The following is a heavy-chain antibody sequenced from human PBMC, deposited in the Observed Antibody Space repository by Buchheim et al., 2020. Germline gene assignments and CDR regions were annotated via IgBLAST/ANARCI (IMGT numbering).Heavy chain of an antibody. J-gene: IGHJ6*02. D-gene: IGHD6-6*01. CDR1: GFTFSSYW. CDR3: ASDPPSSVAALNRGMDD. Sequence: EGQLVESGGGLVQPGGSLRLSCAASGFTFSSYWMHWVRQAPGKGLVWVSRINSDGSSTSYADSVKGRFTISRDNAKNTLYLQMNRLRAEDTAVYYCASDPPSSVAALNRGMDDWGQGTT. V-gene: IGHV3-74*01. CDR2: INSDGSST.